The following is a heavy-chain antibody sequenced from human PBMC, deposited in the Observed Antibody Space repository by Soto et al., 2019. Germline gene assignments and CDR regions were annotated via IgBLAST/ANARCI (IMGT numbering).Heavy chain of an antibody. CDR2: INPGGSIT. D-gene: IGHD2-8*01. Sequence: GGSLRLSCAASGFTFSSYWMHWVRQAPGKGLVWVSRINPGGSITAYADSVKGRFTISRDNAKNTLYLQMNSLRGDDTAVYYCARVPAGKYGVWNYWGQGTLVTVSS. V-gene: IGHV3-74*01. J-gene: IGHJ4*02. CDR3: ARVPAGKYGVWNY. CDR1: GFTFSSYW.